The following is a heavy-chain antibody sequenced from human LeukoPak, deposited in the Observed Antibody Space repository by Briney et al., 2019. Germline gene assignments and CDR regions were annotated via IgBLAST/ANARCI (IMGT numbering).Heavy chain of an antibody. D-gene: IGHD2-2*01. Sequence: PGGSLRLSCAASGFTFSSYAMSWVRQAPGKGLEWVSAISGSGGSTYYADSVKGRFTISRDNSKNTLYLQMNSLRAEDTAVYYCAKVGLVGRVVVPAAMPYVYYFDYWGQGTLVTVSS. V-gene: IGHV3-23*01. J-gene: IGHJ4*02. CDR3: AKVGLVGRVVVPAAMPYVYYFDY. CDR1: GFTFSSYA. CDR2: ISGSGGST.